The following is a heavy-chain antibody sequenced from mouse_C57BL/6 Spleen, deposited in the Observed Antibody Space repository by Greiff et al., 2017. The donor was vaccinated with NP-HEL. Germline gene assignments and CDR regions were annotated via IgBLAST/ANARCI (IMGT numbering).Heavy chain of an antibody. J-gene: IGHJ4*01. CDR1: GYAFTNYL. CDR2: INPGSGGT. D-gene: IGHD2-3*01. Sequence: QVQLQQSGAELVRPGTSVKVSCKASGYAFTNYLIEWVKQRPGQGLEWIGVINPGSGGTNYNEKFKGKATLTADKSSSTAYMQLSSLTSEDSAVYFCARKVPYDGYWFYAMDYWGQGTSVTVSS. CDR3: ARKVPYDGYWFYAMDY. V-gene: IGHV1-54*01.